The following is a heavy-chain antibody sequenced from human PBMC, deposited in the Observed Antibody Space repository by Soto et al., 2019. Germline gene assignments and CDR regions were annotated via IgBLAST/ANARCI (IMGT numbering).Heavy chain of an antibody. Sequence: SETLSLTCAVFGGSFSGYYWSWIRQPPGKGLEWIGEINHSGSTNYNPSLKSRVTISVDTSKNQFSLKLSSVTAADTAVYYCAGGALVESNWGQGTPLTVSS. CDR3: AGGALVESN. CDR1: GGSFSGYY. V-gene: IGHV4-34*01. CDR2: INHSGST. D-gene: IGHD2-15*01. J-gene: IGHJ4*02.